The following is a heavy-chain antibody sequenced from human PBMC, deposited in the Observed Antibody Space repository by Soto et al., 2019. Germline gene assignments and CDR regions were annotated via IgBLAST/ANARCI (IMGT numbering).Heavy chain of an antibody. CDR1: GLTFSSYA. CDR3: ARDRREYGDYAQYYYGMDV. D-gene: IGHD4-17*01. J-gene: IGHJ6*02. CDR2: ISYDGSNK. V-gene: IGHV3-30-3*01. Sequence: QVKLVESGGGVVQPGRSLRLSCAASGLTFSSYAMHWVRQAPGKGLEWVAVISYDGSNKYYADSVKGRFTISRDNSKNTLYLQMNSLRAEDTAVYYCARDRREYGDYAQYYYGMDVWGQGTTVTVSS.